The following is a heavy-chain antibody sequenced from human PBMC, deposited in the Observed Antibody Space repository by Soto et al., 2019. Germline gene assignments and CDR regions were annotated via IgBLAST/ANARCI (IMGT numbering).Heavy chain of an antibody. V-gene: IGHV4-39*01. CDR3: ARRGGVGATTYDY. CDR1: GGSISSSSYY. D-gene: IGHD1-26*01. J-gene: IGHJ4*02. Sequence: SETLSLTCTVSGGSISSSSYYWGWIRQPPGKGLEWIGSIYYSGSTYYNPSLKSRVTISVDTSKNQFSLKLSSVTAADTAVYYCARRGGVGATTYDYWGQGTLVTVSS. CDR2: IYYSGST.